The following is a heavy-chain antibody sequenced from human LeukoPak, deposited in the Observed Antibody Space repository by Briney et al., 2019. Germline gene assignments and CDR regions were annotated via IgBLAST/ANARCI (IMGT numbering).Heavy chain of an antibody. CDR2: INLSGGST. J-gene: IGHJ6*02. CDR1: GYTFTSYY. D-gene: IGHD3-22*01. CDR3: ARVSFYDSSGYYYGYYYYYGMDV. V-gene: IGHV1-46*01. Sequence: ASVKLSCKASGYTFTSYYMHWVRQAPGQGLEWMGIINLSGGSTTYAQQFQGRAPMTTDTSTSTVYMELSSLRSEDTAVYHCARVSFYDSSGYYYGYYYYYGMDVWGQGTTVTVSS.